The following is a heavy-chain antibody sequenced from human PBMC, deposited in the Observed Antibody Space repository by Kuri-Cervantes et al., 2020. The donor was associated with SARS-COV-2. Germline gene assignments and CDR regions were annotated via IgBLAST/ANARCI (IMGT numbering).Heavy chain of an antibody. CDR3: ARWLRLNDRYFDY. J-gene: IGHJ4*02. CDR2: IYYGGST. Sequence: SETLSLTCTVSGASINSYYWSWIRQPPGKGLEWIGYIYYGGSTNYNPSLKSRVTISVDTSKNQFSLKLSSVTAADTAVYYCARWLRLNDRYFDYWGQGTLVTVSS. V-gene: IGHV4-59*12. CDR1: GASINSYY. D-gene: IGHD5-12*01.